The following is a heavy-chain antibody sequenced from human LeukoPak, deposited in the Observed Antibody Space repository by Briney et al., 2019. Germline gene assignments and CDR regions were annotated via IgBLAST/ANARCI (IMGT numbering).Heavy chain of an antibody. CDR3: AELGITMIGGV. Sequence: GGSLRLSCAASGFTFSSYSMNWVRQAPGKGLEWVSSISRSGSTKYYADSVKGRFTISRDNAKNSLYLQMNSLRAEDTAVYYCAELGITMIGGVWGKGTTVTISS. CDR2: ISRSGSTK. J-gene: IGHJ6*04. D-gene: IGHD3-10*02. CDR1: GFTFSSYS. V-gene: IGHV3-48*04.